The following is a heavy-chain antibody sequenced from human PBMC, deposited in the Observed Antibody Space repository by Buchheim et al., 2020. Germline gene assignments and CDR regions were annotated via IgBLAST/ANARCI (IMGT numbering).Heavy chain of an antibody. CDR1: GFTFSNAW. Sequence: EVQLVESGGGLVKPGGSLRLSCAASGFTFSNAWMSWVRQAPGKGLEWVGRIKSKTDGGTTDYAAPVKGRFTISRDDSKNTLYLQMNSLKTEDTAVYYCTTDRTWDTAMVTSGWFDPWGQGTL. J-gene: IGHJ5*02. CDR3: TTDRTWDTAMVTSGWFDP. V-gene: IGHV3-15*01. D-gene: IGHD5-18*01. CDR2: IKSKTDGGTT.